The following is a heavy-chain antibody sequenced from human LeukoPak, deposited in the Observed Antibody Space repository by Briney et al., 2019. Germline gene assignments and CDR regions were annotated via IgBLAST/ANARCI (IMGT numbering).Heavy chain of an antibody. CDR1: GFRFSSYS. CDR3: AAQWLVLGAFDI. CDR2: ISGSGGST. V-gene: IGHV3-23*01. D-gene: IGHD6-19*01. Sequence: GGSLRLSCAASGFRFSSYSMNWVRQAPGKGLEWVSAISGSGGSTYYADSVKGRFTISRDNSKNTLYLQMNSLRAEDTAVYYCAAQWLVLGAFDIWGQGTMVTVSS. J-gene: IGHJ3*02.